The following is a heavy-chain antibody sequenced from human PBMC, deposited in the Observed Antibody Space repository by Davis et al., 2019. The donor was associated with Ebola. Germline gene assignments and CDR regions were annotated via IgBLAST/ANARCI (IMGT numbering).Heavy chain of an antibody. CDR1: GFIFGDYW. J-gene: IGHJ4*02. CDR3: ARASVADGEGGY. CDR2: IARRQREQ. V-gene: IGHV3-7*04. D-gene: IGHD3-10*01. Sequence: GGSLRLSCAASGFIFGDYWMTWVRQAPGRGLEWVANIARRQREQNYAESVRGRFTISRDNAKRSLYLDMNNLRVEDSGLYYCARASVADGEGGYWGQGTLVTVSS.